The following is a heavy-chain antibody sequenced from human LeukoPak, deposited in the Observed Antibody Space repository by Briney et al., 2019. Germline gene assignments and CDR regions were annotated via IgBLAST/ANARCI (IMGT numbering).Heavy chain of an antibody. Sequence: SETLSLTCTVSGVSISSYYWSWIRQPPGKGLEWIGYIYYSGSTNYNPSLKSRVTISVDTSKNQFSLKLSSVTAADTAVYYCARVGGAADAFDIWGRGTMVTVSS. CDR3: ARVGGAADAFDI. J-gene: IGHJ3*02. V-gene: IGHV4-59*01. CDR1: GVSISSYY. D-gene: IGHD6-13*01. CDR2: IYYSGST.